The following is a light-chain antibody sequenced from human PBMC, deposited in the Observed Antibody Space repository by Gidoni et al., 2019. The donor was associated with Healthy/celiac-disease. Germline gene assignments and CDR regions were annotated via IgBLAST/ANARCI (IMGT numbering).Light chain of an antibody. CDR2: DTS. CDR1: TGAVTSGHY. CDR3: LLSYSGAHVV. Sequence: QAVVTQEPSLTVSPGGPVTLTCGSSTGAVTSGHYPYWFQQTPGQAPRTLIYDTSNKHSWTPARFSGSLLGGKAALTLSGAQPEDEAEYYCLLSYSGAHVVFGGGTKLTVL. V-gene: IGLV7-46*01. J-gene: IGLJ2*01.